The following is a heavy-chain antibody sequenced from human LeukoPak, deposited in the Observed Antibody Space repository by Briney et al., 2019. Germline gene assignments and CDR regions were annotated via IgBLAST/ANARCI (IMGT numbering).Heavy chain of an antibody. D-gene: IGHD2-2*01. CDR2: MSYDGSNK. CDR1: GFTFNNYG. J-gene: IGHJ4*02. Sequence: PGGSLRLSYADSGFTFNNYGMHWVRQAPGKGLEWVAVMSYDGSNKYYADSVKGRFTISRDNSKSMLYLQMNSLRVEDTAVYYCTSICSSTSCYLDYWGQGTLVTVSS. V-gene: IGHV3-30*03. CDR3: TSICSSTSCYLDY.